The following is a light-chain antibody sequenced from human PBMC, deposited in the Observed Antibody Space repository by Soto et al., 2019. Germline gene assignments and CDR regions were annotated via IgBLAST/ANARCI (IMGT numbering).Light chain of an antibody. J-gene: IGKJ2*01. CDR3: QQSYSIPPYT. V-gene: IGKV1-39*01. Sequence: DIQMTQSPSSLSASVGDRVTISCRASQTIASYLNWYQQKPGEAPKLLISAATSLQSGVSSRFSGSGFGTDFTLTSNSLQPEDFATYYCQQSYSIPPYTFGQGTKLEIK. CDR2: AAT. CDR1: QTIASY.